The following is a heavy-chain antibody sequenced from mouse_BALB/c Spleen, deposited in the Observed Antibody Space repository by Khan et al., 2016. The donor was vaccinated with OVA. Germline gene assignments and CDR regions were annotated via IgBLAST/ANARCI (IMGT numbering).Heavy chain of an antibody. V-gene: IGHV5-17*02. Sequence: EVQLQESGGGLVQPGGSRKLSCAASGFTFSNFGMHWVRQAPEKGLEWVAYISSGSNNIYYADSVTGRFTISRDNPENTLFLQMTSLRSEDTAIYYCTRRHNTYAWFAYWGQGTLVTVSA. D-gene: IGHD1-1*01. CDR3: TRRHNTYAWFAY. CDR2: ISSGSNNI. CDR1: GFTFSNFG. J-gene: IGHJ3*01.